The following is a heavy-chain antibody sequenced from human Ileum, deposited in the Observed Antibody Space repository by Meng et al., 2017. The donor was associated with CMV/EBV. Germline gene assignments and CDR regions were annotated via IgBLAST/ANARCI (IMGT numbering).Heavy chain of an antibody. D-gene: IGHD1-26*01. CDR2: FYSSDTY. J-gene: IGHJ4*02. Sequence: VPLQGSGPGLVKPSETLSLTCTVSGGSVNNYYWSWIRQSAGKGLKWIGRFYSSDTYNYHPSLDSRVTMSLDTSKNRFSLNLRSVTAADTATYYCARGPGASTREGFDYWGLGTLVTV. V-gene: IGHV4-4*07. CDR3: ARGPGASTREGFDY. CDR1: GGSVNNYY.